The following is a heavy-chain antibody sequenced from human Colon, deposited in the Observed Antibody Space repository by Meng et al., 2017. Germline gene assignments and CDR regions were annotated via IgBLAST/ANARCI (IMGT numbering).Heavy chain of an antibody. V-gene: IGHV4-4*02. Sequence: LQPSDSCLGKHAGPLSLACVVSGESIRGSTWWCWFRQPPGRALGWIGELYHSCSTNYNPSLKTRVSMTVDKSNNEFSLTLSSVTAADTAFFYCARVIYASGNMAHLDYWGQGTLVTVSS. J-gene: IGHJ4*02. CDR2: LYHSCST. CDR3: ARVIYASGNMAHLDY. D-gene: IGHD3-10*01. CDR1: GESIRGSTW.